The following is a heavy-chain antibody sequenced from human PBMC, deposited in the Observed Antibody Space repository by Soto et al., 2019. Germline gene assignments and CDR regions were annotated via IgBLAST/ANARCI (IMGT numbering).Heavy chain of an antibody. CDR3: AKWLGDYRNPFDY. CDR2: ISYDGSNK. D-gene: IGHD4-17*01. CDR1: GFTFSSYG. V-gene: IGHV3-30*18. J-gene: IGHJ4*02. Sequence: GGSLRLSCAASGFTFSSYGMHWVRQAPGKGLEWVAVISYDGSNKYYADSVKGRFTISRDNSKNTLYLQMNSLRAEDTAVYYWAKWLGDYRNPFDYWGQGTLVTVSS.